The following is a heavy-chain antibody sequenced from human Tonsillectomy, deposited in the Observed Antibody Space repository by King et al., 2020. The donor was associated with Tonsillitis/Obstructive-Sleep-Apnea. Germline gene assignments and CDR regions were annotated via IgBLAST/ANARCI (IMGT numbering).Heavy chain of an antibody. CDR2: INHSGST. CDR3: ARGGLLGYCSSTSCYRPNPKSGAFDY. J-gene: IGHJ4*02. Sequence: VQLQQWGAGLLKPSETLSLTCAVYGGSFSGYYWSWIRQPPGKGLEWIGEINHSGSTNYNPSLKSRVTISVDTSKNQFSLKLSSVTAADTAVYYCARGGLLGYCSSTSCYRPNPKSGAFDYWGQGTLVTVSS. V-gene: IGHV4-34*01. CDR1: GGSFSGYY. D-gene: IGHD2-2*01.